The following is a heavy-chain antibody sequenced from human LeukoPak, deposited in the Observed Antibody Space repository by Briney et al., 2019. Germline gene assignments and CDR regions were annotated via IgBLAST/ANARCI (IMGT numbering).Heavy chain of an antibody. Sequence: GGSLRLSCAASGFTFSSYSMNWVRQAPGKGLEWVSYISSGSSTIYYADSVKGRITISRDNAKNSLYLQMNSLRAEDSAVYYCARVGYTGTWYSSPPFDYWGQGTLVTVSS. V-gene: IGHV3-48*01. J-gene: IGHJ4*02. CDR3: ARVGYTGTWYSSPPFDY. CDR1: GFTFSSYS. CDR2: ISSGSSTI. D-gene: IGHD6-13*01.